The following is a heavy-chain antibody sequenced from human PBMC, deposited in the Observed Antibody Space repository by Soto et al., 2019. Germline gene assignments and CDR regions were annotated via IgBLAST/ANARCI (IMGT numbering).Heavy chain of an antibody. CDR3: ARDQDSFGVPAAMGY. CDR1: GYTFTSYG. D-gene: IGHD2-2*01. J-gene: IGHJ4*02. CDR2: ISAYNGNT. Sequence: QVQLVQSGAEVKKPGASVKVSCKASGYTFTSYGISWVRQAPGQGLEWMGWISAYNGNTNYAQKLQGRVTMTTDTSTSIAYMERRSLRSDDTAVYYCARDQDSFGVPAAMGYWGQGTLVTVSS. V-gene: IGHV1-18*01.